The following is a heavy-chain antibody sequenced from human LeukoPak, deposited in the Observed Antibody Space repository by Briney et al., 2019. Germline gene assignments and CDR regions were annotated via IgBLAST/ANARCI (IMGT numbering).Heavy chain of an antibody. CDR2: ISSSSSTI. CDR1: GSTFSSYS. CDR3: ARGPDIVVVVAASENWFDP. Sequence: PGGSLRLSCAASGSTFSSYSMNWVRQAPGKGLEWVSYISSSSSTIYYADSVKGRFTISRDNAKNSLYLQMNSLRAEDTAVYYCARGPDIVVVVAASENWFDPWGQGTLVTVSS. D-gene: IGHD2-15*01. V-gene: IGHV3-48*01. J-gene: IGHJ5*02.